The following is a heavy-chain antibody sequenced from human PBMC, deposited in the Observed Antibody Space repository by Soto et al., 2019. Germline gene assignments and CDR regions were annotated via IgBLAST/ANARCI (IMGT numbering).Heavy chain of an antibody. V-gene: IGHV6-1*01. Sequence: PSQTLSLTCAISGESVSSNNAGWNWIRQSPSRGLEWLGKTYYRTKWYNDYAVSVKSRITINPDTSKNQFSLQLNSVTPEDTAVYYCARGGPATGMGSWGQGTLVTVSS. CDR3: ARGGPATGMGS. J-gene: IGHJ5*02. CDR1: GESVSSNNAG. CDR2: TYYRTKWYN. D-gene: IGHD6-13*01.